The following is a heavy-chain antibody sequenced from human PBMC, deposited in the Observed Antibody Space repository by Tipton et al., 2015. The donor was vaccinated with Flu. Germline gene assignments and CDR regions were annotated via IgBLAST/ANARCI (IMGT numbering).Heavy chain of an antibody. V-gene: IGHV4-38-2*01. CDR3: ARHQSISLLPFDY. J-gene: IGHJ4*02. Sequence: TLSLTCAVSGYSISSGYYWGWIRQPPGRGLEWSGTFGTMSHSGRTYYNPSLKNRVTISVDTSKIQFSLRLTSVTAADTAVYSCARHQSISLLPFDYWDPGTLVTVSS. D-gene: IGHD2-21*01. CDR1: GYSISSGYY. CDR2: MSHSGRT.